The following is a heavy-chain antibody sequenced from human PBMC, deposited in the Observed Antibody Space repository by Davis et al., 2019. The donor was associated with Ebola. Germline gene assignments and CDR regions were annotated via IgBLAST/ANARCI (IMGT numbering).Heavy chain of an antibody. V-gene: IGHV3-48*02. Sequence: PGGSLRLSCAASGFTFSSYSMNWVRQAPGKGLEWVSSISSSSSTIYYADSVKGRFTISRDNAKNSLYLQMNSLRDEDTAVYYRARDRITAVLNYMDVWGKGTTVTVSS. CDR2: ISSSSSTI. CDR1: GFTFSSYS. D-gene: IGHD3-10*01. CDR3: ARDRITAVLNYMDV. J-gene: IGHJ6*03.